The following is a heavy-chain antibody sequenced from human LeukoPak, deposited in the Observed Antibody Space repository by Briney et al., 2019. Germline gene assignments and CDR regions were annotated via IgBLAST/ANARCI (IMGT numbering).Heavy chain of an antibody. J-gene: IGHJ3*02. CDR3: ARSGCSGGSCCYASAFDI. CDR2: ISSSSSSYI. V-gene: IGHV3-21*01. CDR1: GFTFSSYS. Sequence: SGGSLRLSCAASGFTFSSYSMNWVRQAPGKGLEWVSSISSSSSSYIYYADSVKGRFTISRDNAKNSLYLQMNSLRAEDTAVYYCARSGCSGGSCCYASAFDIWGQGTMVTVSS. D-gene: IGHD2-15*01.